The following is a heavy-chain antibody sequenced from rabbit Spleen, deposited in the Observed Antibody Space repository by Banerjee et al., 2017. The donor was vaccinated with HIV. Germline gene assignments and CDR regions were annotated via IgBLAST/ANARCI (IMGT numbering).Heavy chain of an antibody. CDR1: GFSFSSSYY. CDR3: ARSGYVGWGGDGDLTGNKL. CDR2: IYTGSSGST. Sequence: QEQLVESGGDLVKPGTSLTLTCTASGFSFSSSYYICWVRQAPGKGLECIACIYTGSSGSTYYANWAKGRFTISKTSSTTVTLQMTSLTVADTATYFCARSGYVGWGGDGDLTGNKLWGPGTLVTVS. D-gene: IGHD4-1*01. V-gene: IGHV1S45*01. J-gene: IGHJ4*01.